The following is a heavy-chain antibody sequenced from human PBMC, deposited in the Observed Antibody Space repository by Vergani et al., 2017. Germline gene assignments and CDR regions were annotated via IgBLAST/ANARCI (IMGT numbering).Heavy chain of an antibody. V-gene: IGHV1-69*01. CDR1: GGTFSSYA. J-gene: IGHJ4*02. CDR2: IIPIFGTA. D-gene: IGHD6-13*01. Sequence: QVQLVQSGAEVKKPGSSVKVSCKASGGTFSSYAISWVRQAPGQGLEWMGGIIPIFGTANYAQKFQGRVTITADESTSTAYMELSSLRSEDTAVYYGARERMVGYSSSWTFDYWGQGTLVTVSS. CDR3: ARERMVGYSSSWTFDY.